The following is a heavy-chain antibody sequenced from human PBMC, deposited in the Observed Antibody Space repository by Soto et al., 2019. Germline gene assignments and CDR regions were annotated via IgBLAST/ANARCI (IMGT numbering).Heavy chain of an antibody. V-gene: IGHV4-59*01. CDR2: IYYSGST. Sequence: SETLSLTCTVSGGSISSYYWSWIRQPPGKGLEWIGYIYYSGSTNYNPSLKSRVTISVDTSKNQFSLKLSSVTAADTAVYYCARGGYGDLSYMDVWGKGTTVTVSS. D-gene: IGHD4-17*01. CDR1: GGSISSYY. CDR3: ARGGYGDLSYMDV. J-gene: IGHJ6*03.